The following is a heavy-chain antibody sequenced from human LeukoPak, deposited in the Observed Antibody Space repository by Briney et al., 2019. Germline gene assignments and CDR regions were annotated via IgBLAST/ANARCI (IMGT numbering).Heavy chain of an antibody. D-gene: IGHD1-26*01. CDR2: SREDGATT. J-gene: IGHJ4*02. CDR1: GFTFGDYD. CDR3: ARDNTGSYEY. V-gene: IGHV3-43*02. Sequence: RGSLRLAFSASGFTFGDYDMDSVRQAPRGGLEWVSLSREDGATTRYTDSVKGRFTISRDNSKDSLYLQMNSLRTEDTALYYCARDNTGSYEYWGQGTLVTVSP.